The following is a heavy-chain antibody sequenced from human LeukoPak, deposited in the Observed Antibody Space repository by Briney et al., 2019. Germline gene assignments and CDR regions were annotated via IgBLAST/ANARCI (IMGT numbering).Heavy chain of an antibody. D-gene: IGHD2-21*02. J-gene: IGHJ3*02. CDR1: GYSFTTYW. V-gene: IGHV5-51*01. Sequence: NPGESLKIPCTGFGYSFTTYWIGWVRQMPGKGLEWMGIIYPGDSDARYSPSLQGQVTISVDKSISTAYLQWSSLKASDTAMYYCARQGRIVVVTTTHDAFDIWGQGTMVTVSS. CDR3: ARQGRIVVVTTTHDAFDI. CDR2: IYPGDSDA.